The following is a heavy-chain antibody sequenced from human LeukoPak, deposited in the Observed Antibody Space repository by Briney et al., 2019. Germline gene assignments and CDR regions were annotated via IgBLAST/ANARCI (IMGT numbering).Heavy chain of an antibody. CDR1: GFAFSNYG. CDR2: IRYDGTIK. Sequence: SGGSLRLSCAASGFAFSNYGIHWVRQAPGKGLEWVAFIRYDGTIKKYADSVKGRFTISRDNSKNTPFLQMNSLRIEDTAVYYCARSTGDFGESLPDYWGQGTLVTVSS. J-gene: IGHJ4*02. CDR3: ARSTGDFGESLPDY. V-gene: IGHV3-30*02. D-gene: IGHD3-10*01.